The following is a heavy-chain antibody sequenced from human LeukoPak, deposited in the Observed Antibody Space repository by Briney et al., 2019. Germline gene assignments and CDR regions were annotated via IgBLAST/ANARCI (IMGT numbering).Heavy chain of an antibody. J-gene: IGHJ3*02. CDR2: MNPKSGNT. Sequence: ASVKVSCKASGYTFTRYDINWVRQATGQGLEWMGWMNPKSGNTGHAQKFQGRVTITRDTSISTVYMELSSLRSEDTAVYYCVVAARGDAFDIWGQGTMVTVSS. CDR1: GYTFTRYD. CDR3: VVAARGDAFDI. D-gene: IGHD6-13*01. V-gene: IGHV1-8*03.